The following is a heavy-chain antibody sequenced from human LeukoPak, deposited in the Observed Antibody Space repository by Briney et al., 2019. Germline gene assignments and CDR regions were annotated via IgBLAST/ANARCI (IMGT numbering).Heavy chain of an antibody. V-gene: IGHV3-23*01. J-gene: IGHJ4*02. Sequence: GSLRLSCAASGFTFSSYAMSWVRQAPGKGLEWVSAISGSGGSTYYADSVKGRFTISRDNSKNTLYLQMSSLRAEDTAVYYCAKQRNGYCSSTSCYANYFDYWGQGTLVTVSS. CDR2: ISGSGGST. CDR1: GFTFSSYA. D-gene: IGHD2-2*03. CDR3: AKQRNGYCSSTSCYANYFDY.